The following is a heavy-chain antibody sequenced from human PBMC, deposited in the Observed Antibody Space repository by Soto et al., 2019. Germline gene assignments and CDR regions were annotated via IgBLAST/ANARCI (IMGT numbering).Heavy chain of an antibody. D-gene: IGHD3-10*01. J-gene: IGHJ4*02. Sequence: QVQLQESGPGLVKPSETLSLTCTVSGGSISSYYWSWIRQPPGKGLEWIGYIYYSGSTNYNPSLKSRVTISVDTSKNQFSLKLSSVTAPDTAVYYCARASWVTMVRGVINYYFDYWGQGTLVTFSS. CDR2: IYYSGST. CDR1: GGSISSYY. CDR3: ARASWVTMVRGVINYYFDY. V-gene: IGHV4-59*01.